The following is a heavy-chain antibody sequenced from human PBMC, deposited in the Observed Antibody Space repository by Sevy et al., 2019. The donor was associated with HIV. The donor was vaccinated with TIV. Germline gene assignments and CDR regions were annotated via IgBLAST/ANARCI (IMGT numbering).Heavy chain of an antibody. Sequence: GGSLRLSCAASGFTFSSYAMSWVRQAPGKGLEWVSAISGSGGSTYYADSVKGRFTISRDNSKNTLYLQMNSLRAEDTTVYYCAKDKVSIVVVVAATRYYYGMDVWGQGTTVTVSS. V-gene: IGHV3-23*01. CDR1: GFTFSSYA. D-gene: IGHD2-15*01. CDR3: AKDKVSIVVVVAATRYYYGMDV. J-gene: IGHJ6*02. CDR2: ISGSGGST.